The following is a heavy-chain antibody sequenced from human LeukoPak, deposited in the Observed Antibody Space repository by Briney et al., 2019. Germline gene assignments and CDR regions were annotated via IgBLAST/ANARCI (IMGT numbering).Heavy chain of an antibody. Sequence: SETLSLTCTVSGGSISSYYWSWIRQPPGKGPEWIGYIYYSGSTNYNPSLKSRVTISVDTSKNQFSLKLSSVTAADTAVYYCARMYYDFWSGYPYGMDVWGQGTTVTVSS. D-gene: IGHD3-3*01. CDR3: ARMYYDFWSGYPYGMDV. J-gene: IGHJ6*02. CDR2: IYYSGST. CDR1: GGSISSYY. V-gene: IGHV4-59*08.